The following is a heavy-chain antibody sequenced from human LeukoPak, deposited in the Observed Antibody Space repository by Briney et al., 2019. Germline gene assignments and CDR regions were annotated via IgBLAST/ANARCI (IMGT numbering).Heavy chain of an antibody. V-gene: IGHV3-30*18. CDR1: GFTFSSYG. CDR3: AKDWLAARPGYYFDY. CDR2: ISYDGSNK. D-gene: IGHD6-6*01. J-gene: IGHJ4*02. Sequence: GRSLRLSCAASGFTFSSYGMHWVRQAPGKGLGWVSVISYDGSNKYYADSVKGRFTISRDNSKNTLYLQMNSLRAEDTAVYYCAKDWLAARPGYYFDYWGQGTLVTVSS.